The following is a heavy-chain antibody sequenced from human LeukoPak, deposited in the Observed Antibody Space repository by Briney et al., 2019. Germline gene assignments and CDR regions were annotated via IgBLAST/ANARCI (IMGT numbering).Heavy chain of an antibody. CDR2: ISYDGSNK. CDR1: GFTFSSYA. J-gene: IGHJ4*02. V-gene: IGHV3-30-3*01. D-gene: IGHD4-17*01. CDR3: ARGFTVTTSVDY. Sequence: GGSLRLSCAASGFTFSSYAMHWVRQAPGKGLEWVAVISYDGSNKYYADSVKGRSTISRDNSKNTLYLQMNSLRAEDTAVYYCARGFTVTTSVDYWGQGTLVTVSS.